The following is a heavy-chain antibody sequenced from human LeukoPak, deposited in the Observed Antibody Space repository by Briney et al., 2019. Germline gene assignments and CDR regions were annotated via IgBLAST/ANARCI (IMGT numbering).Heavy chain of an antibody. CDR1: GYTFTSYG. D-gene: IGHD1-26*01. Sequence: GASVKVSCKASGYTFTSYGISWVRQAPGQGLEWMGWISAYNGNTNYAQKFQGRVTMTRNTSISTAYMELSSLRSEDTAVYYCARGRWDAGTNPSPPDAFDIWGQGTMVTVSS. V-gene: IGHV1-18*01. J-gene: IGHJ3*02. CDR3: ARGRWDAGTNPSPPDAFDI. CDR2: ISAYNGNT.